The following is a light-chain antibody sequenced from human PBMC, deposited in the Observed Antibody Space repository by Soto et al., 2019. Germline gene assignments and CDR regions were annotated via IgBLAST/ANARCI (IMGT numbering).Light chain of an antibody. CDR2: DAS. J-gene: IGKJ1*01. V-gene: IGKV1-13*02. CDR3: LQDYTYPWT. Sequence: AIHLTQSPSSLSASVGDRVTITCRAIQGISSGLAWYQQKPGKAPKLLIYDASSLESGVPSRFSGSGSGTDFTLTISSLQPEDFATYYCLQDYTYPWTFGQGTKVDIK. CDR1: QGISSG.